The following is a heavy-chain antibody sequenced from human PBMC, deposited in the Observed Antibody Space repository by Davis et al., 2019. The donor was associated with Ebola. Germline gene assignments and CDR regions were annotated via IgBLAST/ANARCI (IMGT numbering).Heavy chain of an antibody. Sequence: SVKVSCKASGGTFSSYAISWVRQAPGQGLEWMGGIIPIFGTTNYAQKFQGRVTITADESTSTAYMELSSLRSEDTAVYYCASTPGLRFLEWSHLYGMDVWGQGTTVT. V-gene: IGHV1-69*13. CDR3: ASTPGLRFLEWSHLYGMDV. CDR1: GGTFSSYA. D-gene: IGHD3-3*01. CDR2: IIPIFGTT. J-gene: IGHJ6*02.